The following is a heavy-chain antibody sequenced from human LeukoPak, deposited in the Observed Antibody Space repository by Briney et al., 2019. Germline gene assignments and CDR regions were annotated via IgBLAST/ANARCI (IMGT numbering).Heavy chain of an antibody. Sequence: PSETLSLTCTVSGGSISSYYWNWIRQPPGKGLEWIGYIYHSGNTKYNPSLKSRVTILIDTSKNQFSLKLSSVTAADTAVYYCARLNGNFLVYWGQGTLVTVSS. CDR3: ARLNGNFLVY. J-gene: IGHJ4*02. D-gene: IGHD1-26*01. V-gene: IGHV4-59*01. CDR2: IYHSGNT. CDR1: GGSISSYY.